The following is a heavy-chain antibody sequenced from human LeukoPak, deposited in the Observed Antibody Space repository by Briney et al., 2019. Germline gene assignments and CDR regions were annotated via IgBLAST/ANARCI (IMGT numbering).Heavy chain of an antibody. D-gene: IGHD6-13*01. CDR3: ARTRIAAAGPLGY. CDR1: GGTFSSYA. Sequence: GASVKVSCKASGGTFSSYAISWVRQAPGQGLEWMGGIIPIFGTANYAQKFQGRVTMTRDTSTSTVYMELSSLRSEDTAVYYCARTRIAAAGPLGYWGQGTLVTVSS. V-gene: IGHV1-69*05. J-gene: IGHJ4*02. CDR2: IIPIFGTA.